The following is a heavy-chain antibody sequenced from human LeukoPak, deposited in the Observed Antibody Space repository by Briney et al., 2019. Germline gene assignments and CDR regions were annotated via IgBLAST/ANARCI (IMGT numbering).Heavy chain of an antibody. Sequence: GRSLRLSCAASGLTFSSYGMHWVRQAPGKGLEWVAVISYDGSNKYYADSVKGRFTISRDNSKNTLYLQMNSLRAEDTAVYYCAKIALRGPYTSGAFDIWGQGTMVTVSS. CDR3: AKIALRGPYTSGAFDI. D-gene: IGHD2-2*02. CDR1: GLTFSSYG. J-gene: IGHJ3*02. V-gene: IGHV3-30*18. CDR2: ISYDGSNK.